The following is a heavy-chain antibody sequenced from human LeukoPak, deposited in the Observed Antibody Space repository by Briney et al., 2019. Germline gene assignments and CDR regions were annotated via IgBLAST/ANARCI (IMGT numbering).Heavy chain of an antibody. D-gene: IGHD4-17*01. CDR2: ISYDGSNK. CDR3: AKDHPTNDYGDYYFDY. Sequence: GGSLGLSCAASGFTFSSYGMHWVRQAPGKGLEWVAVISYDGSNKYYADSVKGRFTISRDNSKNTLYLQMNSLRAEDTAVYYCAKDHPTNDYGDYYFDYWGQGTLVTVSS. V-gene: IGHV3-30*18. J-gene: IGHJ4*02. CDR1: GFTFSSYG.